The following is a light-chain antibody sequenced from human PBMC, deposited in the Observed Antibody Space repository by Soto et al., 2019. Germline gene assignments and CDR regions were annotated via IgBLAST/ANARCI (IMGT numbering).Light chain of an antibody. CDR3: LVHHGSAWV. CDR1: TGAVTSANY. Sequence: QAVVTQEPSLTVSPGGTVTLTCASSTGAVTSANYPNWFQQKPGEAPRALIYSTTKKYSWTPARFSGSVLGGKAALTLSDVQPEDEADYYCLVHHGSAWVFGGGTKLTVL. CDR2: STT. V-gene: IGLV7-43*01. J-gene: IGLJ3*02.